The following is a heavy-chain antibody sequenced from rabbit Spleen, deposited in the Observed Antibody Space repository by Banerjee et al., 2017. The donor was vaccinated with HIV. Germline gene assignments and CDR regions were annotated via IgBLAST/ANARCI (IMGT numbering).Heavy chain of an antibody. D-gene: IGHD1-1*01. Sequence: EQLEESGGGLVKPEGSLTLTCKASGFSFSNSDFIYWVRQAPGKGLEWIACIAGSSSGFTYSATWAKGRFTCSKTSSTTVTLRMTSLTAADRATYFCARDLVAVIGWNFSLWGPGTLVTVS. CDR1: GFSFSNSDF. CDR2: IAGSSSGFT. J-gene: IGHJ6*01. V-gene: IGHV1S45*01. CDR3: ARDLVAVIGWNFSL.